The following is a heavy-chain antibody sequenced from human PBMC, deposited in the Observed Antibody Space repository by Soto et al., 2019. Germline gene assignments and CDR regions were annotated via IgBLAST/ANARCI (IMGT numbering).Heavy chain of an antibody. CDR1: GFTVSSNY. D-gene: IGHD5-18*01. CDR2: IYSGGST. Sequence: WSLRLSCAASGFTVSSNYMSWVRQAPGKGLEWVSVIYSGGSTYYADSVKGRFTISRDNSKNTLYLQMNSLRAEDTAVYYCARALGYSYGSLYFDYWGQGTLVTVSS. V-gene: IGHV3-53*01. CDR3: ARALGYSYGSLYFDY. J-gene: IGHJ4*02.